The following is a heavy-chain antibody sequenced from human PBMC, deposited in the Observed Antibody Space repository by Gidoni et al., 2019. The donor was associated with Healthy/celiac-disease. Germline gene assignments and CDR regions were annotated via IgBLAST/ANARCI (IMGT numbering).Heavy chain of an antibody. Sequence: EVQLLESGGGLVQPGGSLRLSCAASGFTFITYAMSWVRPAPGKGLEWVSTIRGSAGTTYYADSFKGRFTISRDNSKNSLYLQMNSLRAEDTAVYYCAKDLPSRDFWSPGYFDYWGQGTLVTVSS. D-gene: IGHD3-3*01. V-gene: IGHV3-23*01. CDR3: AKDLPSRDFWSPGYFDY. CDR2: IRGSAGTT. CDR1: GFTFITYA. J-gene: IGHJ4*02.